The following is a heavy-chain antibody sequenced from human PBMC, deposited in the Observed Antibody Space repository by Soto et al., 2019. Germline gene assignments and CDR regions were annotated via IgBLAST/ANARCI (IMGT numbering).Heavy chain of an antibody. V-gene: IGHV4-4*07. CDR2: IYSGGST. D-gene: IGHD3-10*01. CDR1: GGSITTYY. J-gene: IGHJ4*02. CDR3: ARGPGGFGEFSLDY. Sequence: QVQLQEWGPGLVKPSETLSLTCTVSGGSITTYYWSWIRQPAGKGLEWIGRIYSGGSTNYNPSLRSRVTVSVDVSKNQFSLKLSSVAAADTAVYYGARGPGGFGEFSLDYWGQGTLVTVSS.